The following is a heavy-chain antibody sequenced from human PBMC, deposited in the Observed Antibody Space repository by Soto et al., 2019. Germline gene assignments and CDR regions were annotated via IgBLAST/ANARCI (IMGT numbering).Heavy chain of an antibody. Sequence: SETLSLTCTASGGSISSYYWSWIRQPPGKGLEWIGYIYYSGSTNYNPSLKSRVTISVDTSKNQFSLKLSSVTAADTAVYYCARVVGAFDYWGQGTLVTVSS. CDR3: ARVVGAFDY. V-gene: IGHV4-59*01. D-gene: IGHD1-26*01. J-gene: IGHJ4*02. CDR1: GGSISSYY. CDR2: IYYSGST.